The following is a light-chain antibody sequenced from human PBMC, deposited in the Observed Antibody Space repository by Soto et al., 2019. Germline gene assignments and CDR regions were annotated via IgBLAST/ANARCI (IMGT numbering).Light chain of an antibody. J-gene: IGKJ1*01. V-gene: IGKV3-20*01. CDR3: PQYGSSPRT. CDR2: GAS. CDR1: QSVSSSY. Sequence: ENVLKQSPGTLSFSPGERATLSCRASQSVSSSYLAWYQQKPGQAPRLLIYGASSRATGIPDRFSGSGSGTDFTLTISRLEPEDFAVYYCPQYGSSPRTFGQGTNVDIK.